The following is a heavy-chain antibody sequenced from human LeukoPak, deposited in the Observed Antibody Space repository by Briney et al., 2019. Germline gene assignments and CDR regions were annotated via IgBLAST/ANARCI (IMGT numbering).Heavy chain of an antibody. D-gene: IGHD4-17*01. Sequence: PSETLSLTCSVSGDSIDIYYWSWIRQSAGRGLEWIGRIYTTGSTNYNPSLKSRVTISVDTSKNQFSLQLRSVTAADTAVYYCAREDPQTTVPEGMDVWGQGTTVTVSS. V-gene: IGHV4-4*07. CDR2: IYTTGST. CDR3: AREDPQTTVPEGMDV. J-gene: IGHJ6*02. CDR1: GDSIDIYY.